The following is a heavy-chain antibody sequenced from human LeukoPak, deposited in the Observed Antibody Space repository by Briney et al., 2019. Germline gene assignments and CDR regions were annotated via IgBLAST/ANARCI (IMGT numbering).Heavy chain of an antibody. CDR2: INAGNGNT. CDR1: GYTFTSYA. D-gene: IGHD5-12*01. CDR3: ARDLGDIVATMRGFDY. Sequence: ASVKVSCKASGYTFTSYAMHWVRQAPGQRLEWMGWINAGNGNTKYSQKFQGRVTITADKSTSTAYMELSSLRSEDTAVYYCARDLGDIVATMRGFDYWGQGTLVTVSS. J-gene: IGHJ4*02. V-gene: IGHV1-3*01.